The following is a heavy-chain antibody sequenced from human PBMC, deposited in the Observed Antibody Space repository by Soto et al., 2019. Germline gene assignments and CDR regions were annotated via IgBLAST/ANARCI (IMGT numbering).Heavy chain of an antibody. V-gene: IGHV3-48*03. Sequence: GVLRLSCAASGFTFSSYEMNWVRQAPGKGLEWVSYISSSGSTIYYADSVKGRFTISRDNAKSSLYLQMNSLRAEDTAVYYCARDRGGVATIYDAYYYGMDVWGQGTTVTVSS. J-gene: IGHJ6*02. CDR1: GFTFSSYE. CDR2: ISSSGSTI. CDR3: ARDRGGVATIYDAYYYGMDV. D-gene: IGHD5-12*01.